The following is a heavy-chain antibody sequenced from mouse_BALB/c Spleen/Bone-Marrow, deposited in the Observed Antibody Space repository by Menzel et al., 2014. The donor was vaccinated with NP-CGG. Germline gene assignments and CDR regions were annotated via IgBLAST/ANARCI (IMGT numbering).Heavy chain of an antibody. J-gene: IGHJ4*01. V-gene: IGHV1S137*01. CDR3: ARSGKVRNAMDY. CDR1: GYTFTDYA. CDR2: ISTYYGDA. D-gene: IGHD2-14*01. Sequence: QVQLQQSGAELVRPGVSVKISCKGSGYTFTDYAMHWVKRSHAKSLEWIGVISTYYGDASYNQKFKGEATMTVDKSSSTAYMELARLTSEDSAIYYCARSGKVRNAMDYWGQGTSVTVSS.